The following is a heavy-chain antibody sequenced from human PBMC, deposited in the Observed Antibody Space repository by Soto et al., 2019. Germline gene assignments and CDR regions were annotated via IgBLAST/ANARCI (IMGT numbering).Heavy chain of an antibody. D-gene: IGHD3-22*01. CDR1: GGSISSSSYY. CDR3: ARRGGGEYYYDSSGYLFDY. Sequence: QLQLQESGPGLVKPSETLSLTCTVSGGSISSSSYYWGWIRQPPWKGLEWIGSIYYSGSTYYNPSPKSRAPIPVDTSKNQFSLKLGSVTAADTAVYYCARRGGGEYYYDSSGYLFDYWGQGTLVTVSS. J-gene: IGHJ4*02. CDR2: IYYSGST. V-gene: IGHV4-39*01.